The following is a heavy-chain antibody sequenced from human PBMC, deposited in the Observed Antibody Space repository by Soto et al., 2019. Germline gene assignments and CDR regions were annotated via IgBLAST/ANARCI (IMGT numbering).Heavy chain of an antibody. CDR2: IIPILGIA. D-gene: IGHD5-12*01. V-gene: IGHV1-69*02. Sequence: ASVKVSCKASGGTFSSYTISWVRQAPGQGLEWMGRIIPILGIANYAQKFQGRVTITADKSTSTAYMGLSSLRSEDTAVYYCARSHSGYDLNWFDPWGQGTLVTVSS. CDR3: ARSHSGYDLNWFDP. J-gene: IGHJ5*02. CDR1: GGTFSSYT.